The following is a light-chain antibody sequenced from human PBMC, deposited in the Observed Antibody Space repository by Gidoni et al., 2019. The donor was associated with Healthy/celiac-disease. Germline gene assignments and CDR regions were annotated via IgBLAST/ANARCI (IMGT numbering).Light chain of an antibody. CDR2: GAY. V-gene: IGKV3-20*01. Sequence: ELVFTQSPGTLSLSPGERATLSCRASQSVSSSYLAWYQQKPGQAPRLLIYGAYSRATGIPDRFSGSGSGTDFTLTISRLEPEDFAVYYCQQYGRAWTFGQGTKVEIK. J-gene: IGKJ1*01. CDR1: QSVSSSY. CDR3: QQYGRAWT.